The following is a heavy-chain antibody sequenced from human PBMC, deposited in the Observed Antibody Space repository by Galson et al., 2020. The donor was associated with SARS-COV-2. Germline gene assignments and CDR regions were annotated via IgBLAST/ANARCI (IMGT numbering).Heavy chain of an antibody. V-gene: IGHV3-21*01. J-gene: IGHJ4*02. Sequence: GESLKISCAASGFTFSSYSMNWVRQAPGKGLEWVSSISSSSSYIYYADSVKGRFTISRDNAKNSLYLQMNSLRAEDTAVYYCARDLSSYYYDSSGLFDYWGQGTLVTVSS. CDR3: ARDLSSYYYDSSGLFDY. CDR2: ISSSSSYI. D-gene: IGHD3-22*01. CDR1: GFTFSSYS.